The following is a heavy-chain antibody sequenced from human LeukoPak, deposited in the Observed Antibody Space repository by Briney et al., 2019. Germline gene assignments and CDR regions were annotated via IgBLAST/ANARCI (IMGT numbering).Heavy chain of an antibody. D-gene: IGHD3-10*01. V-gene: IGHV1-69*04. Sequence: SVKVSCKASGGTFSSYAISWVRQAPGQGLEWMGRIIPILGIANYAQKFQGRVTITADKSTSTAYMELSSLRSEDTAVYYCASIGSGSYYNAGYGMDVWGQGTTVTVSS. J-gene: IGHJ6*02. CDR3: ASIGSGSYYNAGYGMDV. CDR2: IIPILGIA. CDR1: GGTFSSYA.